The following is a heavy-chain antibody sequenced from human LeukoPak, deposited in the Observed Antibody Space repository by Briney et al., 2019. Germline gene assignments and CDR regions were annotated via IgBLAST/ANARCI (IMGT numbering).Heavy chain of an antibody. CDR3: AKEDYRDHTTGFDS. CDR1: GFTFSSYP. Sequence: GGSLRLSCAASGFTFSSYPVSWVRQAPGRGLEWVSAIASSGGTYYIASVRGRFIVSRDNSRNTLYLQMNGLTAEDTAMYYCAKEDYRDHTTGFDSWGQGTLVTVSS. J-gene: IGHJ5*01. D-gene: IGHD4-17*01. V-gene: IGHV3-23*01. CDR2: IASSGGT.